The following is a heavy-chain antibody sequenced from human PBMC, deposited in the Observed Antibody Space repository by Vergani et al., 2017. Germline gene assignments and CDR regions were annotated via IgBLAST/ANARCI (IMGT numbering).Heavy chain of an antibody. CDR3: ARSDILTGYYNNWFDP. CDR1: GFSLSTSGVG. V-gene: IGHV2-5*01. J-gene: IGHJ5*02. Sequence: QESGPGLVKPSQTLTLTCTFSGFSLSTSGVGVGWIRQPPGKALEWLALIYWNDDKRYSPSLKSRLTITKDTSKNQVVLTMTNMDPVDTATYYCARSDILTGYYNNWFDPWGQGTLVTVSS. CDR2: IYWNDDK. D-gene: IGHD3-9*01.